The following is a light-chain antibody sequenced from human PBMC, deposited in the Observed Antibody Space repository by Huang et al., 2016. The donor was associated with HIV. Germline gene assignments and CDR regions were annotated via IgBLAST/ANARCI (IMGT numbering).Light chain of an antibody. Sequence: IVMTQSPVTLSVSPGERAALSCRAGQSIKSNLAWYQQKPGHAPRLLFYGASTRATGVPARFSGSGSGTEFTLTINNLQSDDFAVYYCQQYDYWPPVTFGQGTKV. J-gene: IGKJ1*01. V-gene: IGKV3-15*01. CDR2: GAS. CDR1: QSIKSN. CDR3: QQYDYWPPVT.